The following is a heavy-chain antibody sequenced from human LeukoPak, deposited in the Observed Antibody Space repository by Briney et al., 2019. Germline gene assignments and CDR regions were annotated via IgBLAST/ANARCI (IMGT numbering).Heavy chain of an antibody. CDR2: ISYDGSNK. D-gene: IGHD5-12*01. J-gene: IGHJ4*02. CDR1: GFTFSSYG. Sequence: GGSLRLSCAASGFTFSSYGMHCVRQAPGKGLEWVAVISYDGSNKYYADSVKGRFTISRDNSKNTLYLQMNSLRAEDTAVYYCAKPPDSGYDYPDYWGQGTLVTVSS. CDR3: AKPPDSGYDYPDY. V-gene: IGHV3-30*18.